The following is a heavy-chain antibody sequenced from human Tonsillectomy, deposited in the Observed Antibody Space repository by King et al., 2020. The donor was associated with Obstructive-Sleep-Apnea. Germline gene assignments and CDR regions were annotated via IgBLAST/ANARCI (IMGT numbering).Heavy chain of an antibody. CDR1: GFTFSSYG. Sequence: VQLVESGGGVVQPGRSLRLSCAASGFTFSSYGMHWVRQAPGKGLEWVAVICYDGSNKYYADSVKGRFTISRDNSKNTLYLQMNSLRAEDTAVYYCAKDYQGYCSGGSCYSYFDYWGQGTLVTVSS. CDR3: AKDYQGYCSGGSCYSYFDY. V-gene: IGHV3-33*06. J-gene: IGHJ4*02. D-gene: IGHD2-15*01. CDR2: ICYDGSNK.